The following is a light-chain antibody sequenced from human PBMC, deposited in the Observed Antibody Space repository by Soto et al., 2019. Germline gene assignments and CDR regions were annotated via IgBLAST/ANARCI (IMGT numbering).Light chain of an antibody. CDR1: QRITTW. CDR2: KAT. Sequence: DIEMTQSPSTLSASVGDRFTITCRDSQRITTWWAWYQQKPGKAPKLLIYKATNVQTGVPSRFSGSRSVTEFSLAISSLKPDDCAIYYCQQYNDYQYTFGQGTKMEIK. J-gene: IGKJ2*01. CDR3: QQYNDYQYT. V-gene: IGKV1-5*03.